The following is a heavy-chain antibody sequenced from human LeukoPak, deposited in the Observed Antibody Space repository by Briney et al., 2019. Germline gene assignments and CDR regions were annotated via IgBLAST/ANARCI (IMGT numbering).Heavy chain of an antibody. D-gene: IGHD3-3*01. CDR1: GGSISSGGYY. V-gene: IGHV4-31*03. Sequence: PSQTLSLTCTVSGGSISSGGYYWSWIRQHPGKGLEWIGYIYYSGSTYYNPSLKSRVTISVDTSKNQFSLKLSSVTAADTAVYYCARRDYDFWSGYYNYYFDYWGQGTLVTVSS. J-gene: IGHJ4*02. CDR2: IYYSGST. CDR3: ARRDYDFWSGYYNYYFDY.